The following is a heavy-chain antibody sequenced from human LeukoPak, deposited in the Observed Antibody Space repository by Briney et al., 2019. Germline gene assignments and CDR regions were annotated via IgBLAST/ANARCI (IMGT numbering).Heavy chain of an antibody. V-gene: IGHV1-18*01. CDR1: GYTFTSYG. CDR3: ASFGAGYGSGSYYYYGMDV. D-gene: IGHD3-10*01. Sequence: SVKVSCKASGYTFTSYGISWVRQAPGQGLEWMGWISAYNGNTNYAQKLQGRVTMTTDTSTSTAYMELRSLRSDDTAVYYCASFGAGYGSGSYYYYGMDVWGQGTTVTVSS. J-gene: IGHJ6*02. CDR2: ISAYNGNT.